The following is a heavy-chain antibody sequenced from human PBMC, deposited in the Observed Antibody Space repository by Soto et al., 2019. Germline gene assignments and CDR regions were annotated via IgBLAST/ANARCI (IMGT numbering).Heavy chain of an antibody. J-gene: IGHJ4*02. V-gene: IGHV3-48*02. CDR2: ISSSSSTI. D-gene: IGHD2-15*01. Sequence: GGSLRLSCAASGFTFSSHSMNWVRQAPGKGLEWVSYISSSSSTIYYADSVKGRFTISRDNAKNSLYLQMNSLRDEDTAVYYCARDGGSGEPSCSFDYWGKGTLVTVSS. CDR1: GFTFSSHS. CDR3: ARDGGSGEPSCSFDY.